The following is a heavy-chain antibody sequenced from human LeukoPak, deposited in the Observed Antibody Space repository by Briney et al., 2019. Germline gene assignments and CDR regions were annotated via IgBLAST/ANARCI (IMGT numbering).Heavy chain of an antibody. Sequence: WASVKVSCKASGYTFTGYYMHWVRQAPGQGLEWMGWINPNSGGTNYAQKFQGRVTMTRDTSISTAYMELSRLRSDDTAVYYCARVMGTYCGGDCYSGFDYWGQGTLVTVSS. J-gene: IGHJ4*02. CDR2: INPNSGGT. V-gene: IGHV1-2*02. CDR1: GYTFTGYY. CDR3: ARVMGTYCGGDCYSGFDY. D-gene: IGHD2-21*01.